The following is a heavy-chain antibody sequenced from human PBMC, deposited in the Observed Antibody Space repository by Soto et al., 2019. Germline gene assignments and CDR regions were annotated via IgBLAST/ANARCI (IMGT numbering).Heavy chain of an antibody. Sequence: SETLSLTCAVYGGSFSGYYWSWIRQPPGKGLEWIGEINHSGSTNYNPSLKSRVTISVDTSKNQFSLKLSSVTAADTAVYYCARGSCSSTSCYGGDWFDPWGQGTLVTVSS. D-gene: IGHD2-2*01. CDR1: GGSFSGYY. J-gene: IGHJ5*02. CDR3: ARGSCSSTSCYGGDWFDP. V-gene: IGHV4-34*01. CDR2: INHSGST.